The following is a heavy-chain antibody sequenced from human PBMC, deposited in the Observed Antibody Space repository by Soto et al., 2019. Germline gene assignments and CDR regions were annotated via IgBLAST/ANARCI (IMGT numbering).Heavy chain of an antibody. CDR1: GFTFNNYW. J-gene: IGHJ4*02. V-gene: IGHV3-7*03. D-gene: IGHD2-15*01. Sequence: GGSLRLSCAASGFTFNNYWMNWVRQAPGKGLEWVVNINQDGSQTNYVDSVKGRFTISRDNAKNSLYLQMNSLRAEDTAVYYCARGTPTPGLDYWGQGTLVTVSS. CDR3: ARGTPTPGLDY. CDR2: INQDGSQT.